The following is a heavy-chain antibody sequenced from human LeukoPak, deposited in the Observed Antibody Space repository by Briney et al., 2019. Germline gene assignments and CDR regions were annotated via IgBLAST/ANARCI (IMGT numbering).Heavy chain of an antibody. CDR3: ARGFLEWFESRRYYYGMDV. Sequence: SETLSLTCTVSGGSISSYYWSWIRQHPGKGLEWIGYIYYSGSTYYNPSLKSRVTISVDTSKNQFSLKLSSVTAADTAVYYCARGFLEWFESRRYYYGMDVWGQGTTVTVSS. J-gene: IGHJ6*02. V-gene: IGHV4-59*06. CDR2: IYYSGST. D-gene: IGHD3-3*01. CDR1: GGSISSYY.